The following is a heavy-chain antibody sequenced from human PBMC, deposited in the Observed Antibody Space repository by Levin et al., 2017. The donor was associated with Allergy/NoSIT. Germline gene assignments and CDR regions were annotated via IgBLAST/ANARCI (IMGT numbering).Heavy chain of an antibody. CDR1: GGSISSYY. J-gene: IGHJ5*02. CDR2: IYTSGST. Sequence: GSLRLSCTVSGGSISSYYWSWIRQPAGKGLEWIGRIYTSGSTNYNPSLKSRVTMSVDTSKNQFSLKLSSVTAADTAVYYCAREGMESYGDYGEDWFDPWGQGTLVTVSS. CDR3: AREGMESYGDYGEDWFDP. V-gene: IGHV4-4*07. D-gene: IGHD4-17*01.